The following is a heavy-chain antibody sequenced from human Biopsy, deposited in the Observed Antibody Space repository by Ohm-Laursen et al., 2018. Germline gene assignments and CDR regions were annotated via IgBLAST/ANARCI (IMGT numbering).Heavy chain of an antibody. Sequence: TLSLTCTVSSGSISGYYWTWIRQAPGKGLEFIGYVYSSGSTNYNPSLKRRATLSADSSNSQFSLRLTSVTAADTAIYYCARGSGYFKLDVWGQGTTVTVSS. CDR2: VYSSGST. V-gene: IGHV4-59*12. CDR3: ARGSGYFKLDV. CDR1: SGSISGYY. D-gene: IGHD5-12*01. J-gene: IGHJ6*02.